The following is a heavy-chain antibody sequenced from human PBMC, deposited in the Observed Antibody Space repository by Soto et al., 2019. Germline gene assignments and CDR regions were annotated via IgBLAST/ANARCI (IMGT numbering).Heavy chain of an antibody. V-gene: IGHV3-30-3*01. CDR2: ISYDGSNK. Sequence: QVQLVESGGGVVQPGRSLRLSCAASGFTFSSYAMHWVRQAPGKGLEWVAVISYDGSNKYYADSVKGRFTISRDNSKNTLYLQMNSLRAEDTAVYYCARAPGWRAAAGMGYDDGMDVWGQGTTVTVSS. CDR1: GFTFSSYA. CDR3: ARAPGWRAAAGMGYDDGMDV. J-gene: IGHJ6*02. D-gene: IGHD6-13*01.